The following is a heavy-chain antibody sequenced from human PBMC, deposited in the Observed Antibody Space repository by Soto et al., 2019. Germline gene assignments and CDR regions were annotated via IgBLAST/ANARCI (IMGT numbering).Heavy chain of an antibody. CDR2: LYNDERT. Sequence: SETLSLTCTVSGDSVSSHYWSWIRQPAGKGLEWLGRLYNDERTNYNPSLKSRVTMSMDTSKNQFSLKLTSVTAADSAVYFCARGPPAHSYFDFWGQGTLVTVSS. V-gene: IGHV4-4*07. CDR3: ARGPPAHSYFDF. J-gene: IGHJ4*02. CDR1: GDSVSSHY.